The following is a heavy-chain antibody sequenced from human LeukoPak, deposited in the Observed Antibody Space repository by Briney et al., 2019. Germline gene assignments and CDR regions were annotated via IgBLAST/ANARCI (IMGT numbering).Heavy chain of an antibody. CDR3: ARARALINAFDY. CDR1: GFTFSSYA. CDR2: ISYDGSNK. V-gene: IGHV3-30*04. D-gene: IGHD3-22*01. J-gene: IGHJ4*02. Sequence: PGRSLRLSCAASGFTFSSYAMHWVRQAPGKGLEWVAVISYDGSNKYYADSVKGRFTISRDNPKNTLYLQMNSLRAEDTAVYYCARARALINAFDYWGQGTLVTVSS.